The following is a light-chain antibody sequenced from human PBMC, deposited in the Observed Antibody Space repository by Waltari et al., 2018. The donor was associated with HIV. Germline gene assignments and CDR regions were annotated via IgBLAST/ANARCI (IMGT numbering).Light chain of an antibody. J-gene: IGLJ2*01. CDR3: CSYGGTWTNVV. V-gene: IGLV2-11*01. CDR2: DVL. CDR1: SGGFSNYNY. Sequence: QSALTQPLSVSGSPGQSVTISCTGTSGGFSNYNYVSWYQQHPGKAPKLIIYDVLKRPSGVLDRFSGSKSGNTASLTISGLQADDEADYYCCSYGGTWTNVVFGGGTELTVL.